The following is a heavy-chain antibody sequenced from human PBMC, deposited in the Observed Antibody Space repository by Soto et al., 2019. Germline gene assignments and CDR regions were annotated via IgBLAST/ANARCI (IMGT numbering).Heavy chain of an antibody. CDR2: ISSNGGST. J-gene: IGHJ4*02. V-gene: IGHV3-64*01. Sequence: EVQLVESGGGLAQPGGSLRLSCAASGFTFSSYAMHWVRQAPGKGLEYVSAISSNGGSTYYANSVKGRFTISRDNSKNTLYLQMGSLRAEDMAVYYCARGPGYYFDYWGQGTLVTVSS. CDR3: ARGPGYYFDY. CDR1: GFTFSSYA.